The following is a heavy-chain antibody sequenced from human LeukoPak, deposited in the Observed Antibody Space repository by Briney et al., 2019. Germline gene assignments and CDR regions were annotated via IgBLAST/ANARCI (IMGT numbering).Heavy chain of an antibody. V-gene: IGHV3-48*03. CDR3: ARDTPMLADHNLYCYLDV. J-gene: IGHJ6*03. Sequence: PGGSLRLSCAASGFTFSRYEMNCVRQAPGKGLEWVSYISGSGTTIYYADSVRGRFTMSRDNAKNSVYPQMGSLRAKDMAVYFCARDTPMLADHNLYCYLDVWGKGTTVTISS. D-gene: IGHD5-18*01. CDR1: GFTFSRYE. CDR2: ISGSGTTI.